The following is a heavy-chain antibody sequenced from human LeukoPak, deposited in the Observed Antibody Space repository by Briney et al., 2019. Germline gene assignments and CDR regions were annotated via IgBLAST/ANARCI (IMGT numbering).Heavy chain of an antibody. J-gene: IGHJ3*01. CDR1: GFTFGNSW. CDR3: IVVVEPPDSDGFDV. CDR2: INADGSTT. D-gene: IGHD1-14*01. Sequence: GGSLRLSCAASGFTFGNSWMHWVRQAPGKGLVWVSLINADGSTTSYADSVKGRFTISRDNARNTLSLEMNSLTIEDTAVYYCIVVVEPPDSDGFDVWGQGTMITVSS. V-gene: IGHV3-74*01.